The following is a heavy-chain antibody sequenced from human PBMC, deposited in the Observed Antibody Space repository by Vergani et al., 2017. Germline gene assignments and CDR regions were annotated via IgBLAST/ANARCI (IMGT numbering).Heavy chain of an antibody. CDR1: GYTFTSYA. CDR3: AISPPTGYSSGWYDY. D-gene: IGHD6-19*01. CDR2: INAGNGNT. V-gene: IGHV1-3*01. J-gene: IGHJ4*02. Sequence: QVQLVQSGAEVKKPGASVKVSCKASGYTFTSYAMHWVRQAPGQRLEWMGWINAGNGNTKYSQKFQGRVTITRDTSASTAYMELSSLRSEDTAVYYCAISPPTGYSSGWYDYWGQGTLVTVSS.